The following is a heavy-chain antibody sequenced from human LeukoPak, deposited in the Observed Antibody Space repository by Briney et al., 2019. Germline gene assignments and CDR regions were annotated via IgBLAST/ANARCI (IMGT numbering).Heavy chain of an antibody. Sequence: GGSLRLSCAASGFTSSSYWMSWVRQAPGKGLEWVANIKQDGSEKYYVDSVKGRFTISRDNAKNSLYLQMNSLRAEDTALFYCARARDSSGYYRTVLDYWGQGTLVTVSA. V-gene: IGHV3-7*03. J-gene: IGHJ4*02. CDR1: GFTSSSYW. CDR3: ARARDSSGYYRTVLDY. CDR2: IKQDGSEK. D-gene: IGHD3-22*01.